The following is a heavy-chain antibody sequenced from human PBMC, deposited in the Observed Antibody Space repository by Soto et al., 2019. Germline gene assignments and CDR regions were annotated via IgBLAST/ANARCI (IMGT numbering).Heavy chain of an antibody. Sequence: ETLPLTCPVADGTISNYYGSWIRQPPGKGLEWIAYIYYSGSTNYNPSLKSRVTISVDTSKNQFSLKLSSVTAADTAVYYCARDRRVRGVIRLGDVWGQGTTVTVSS. CDR2: IYYSGST. J-gene: IGHJ6*02. D-gene: IGHD3-10*01. V-gene: IGHV4-59*01. CDR3: ARDRRVRGVIRLGDV. CDR1: DGTISNYY.